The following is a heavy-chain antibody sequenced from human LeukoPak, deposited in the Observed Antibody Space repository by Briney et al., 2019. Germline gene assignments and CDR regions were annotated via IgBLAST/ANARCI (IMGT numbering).Heavy chain of an antibody. CDR1: GFTFSNSA. J-gene: IGHJ4*01. Sequence: PGGSLRLSCAASGFTFSNSAMSWVRQAPGKVLEWVPTLSGSGITTYYADSVKGRFTISRDNSKNTLYLQMSSLRAEDTAVYYCAKGIYSSGWSYFDYWGHGTLVTVSS. D-gene: IGHD6-19*01. CDR2: LSGSGITT. V-gene: IGHV3-23*01. CDR3: AKGIYSSGWSYFDY.